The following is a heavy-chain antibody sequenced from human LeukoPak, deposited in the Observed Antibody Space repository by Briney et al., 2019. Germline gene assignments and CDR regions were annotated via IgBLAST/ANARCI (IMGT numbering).Heavy chain of an antibody. CDR3: AKDEYCGGDCYYYYYYMDV. Sequence: GGSLRLSCAASGFTFDDYGMSWVRQAPGKGLEWVSAISGGSGGTYYADSVKGRFTISRDNSKNTLYLQMNSLRVEDTAVYYCAKDEYCGGDCYYYYYYMDVWGKGTTVTISS. CDR2: ISGGSGGT. J-gene: IGHJ6*03. V-gene: IGHV3-23*01. D-gene: IGHD2-21*02. CDR1: GFTFDDYG.